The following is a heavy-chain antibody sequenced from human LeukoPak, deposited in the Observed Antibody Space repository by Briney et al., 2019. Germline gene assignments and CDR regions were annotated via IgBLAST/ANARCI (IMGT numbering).Heavy chain of an antibody. D-gene: IGHD2-21*01. CDR2: IKQDGSEK. V-gene: IGHV3-7*01. J-gene: IGHJ6*03. CDR1: GFTFSSYW. CDR3: ARDQLWARNYYYYYYMDV. Sequence: GGSLRLSCVASGFTFSSYWMTWVRQAPGKGLEWVANIKQDGSEKYYVDSVKGRFTISRDNVKNSVHLQMNSLRAEDTAVYYCARDQLWARNYYYYYYMDVWGKGTTVTVSS.